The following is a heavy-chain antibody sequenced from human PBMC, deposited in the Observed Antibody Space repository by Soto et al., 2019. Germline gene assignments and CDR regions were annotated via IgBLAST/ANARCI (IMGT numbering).Heavy chain of an antibody. J-gene: IGHJ3*02. CDR2: ISGSGGST. CDR1: GFTFSSYA. CDR3: DGGKKRAFDI. V-gene: IGHV3-23*01. D-gene: IGHD6-25*01. Sequence: GGSLILSCAASGFTFSSYAMSWVRQAPGKGLEWVSAISGSGGSTYYADSVKGRFTISRDNSKNTLYLQMNGLRAEDTAVYYCDGGKKRAFDIWGQGTMVTVSS.